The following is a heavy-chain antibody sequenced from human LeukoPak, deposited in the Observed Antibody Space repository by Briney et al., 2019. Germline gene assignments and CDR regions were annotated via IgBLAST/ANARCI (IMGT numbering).Heavy chain of an antibody. J-gene: IGHJ4*02. CDR3: AMATWVGGLDY. D-gene: IGHD1-26*01. Sequence: GGSLRLSCAASGFTFSSYWMSWVRQAPGKGLEWVANIKQDGSEKYYVDSVKGRFTISRDNVKNSLYLQMNSLRAEDTAVYYCAMATWVGGLDYWGQGTLVTVSS. V-gene: IGHV3-7*04. CDR2: IKQDGSEK. CDR1: GFTFSSYW.